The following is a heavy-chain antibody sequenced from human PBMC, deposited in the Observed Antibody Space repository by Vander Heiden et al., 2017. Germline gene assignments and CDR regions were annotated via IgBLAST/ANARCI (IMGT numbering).Heavy chain of an antibody. CDR2: ITWDGSST. D-gene: IGHD4-17*01. Sequence: VQLVEPGGVVVQPGGSLRLSCAASGFLFGDYIMHWVRQAPGKGLEWVSLITWDGSSTYHADSVKGRFTISRDNGKKSLYLQMNSLRTEDTALYYCAKDLTTMTPYDAFDFWGQGTMVTVSS. J-gene: IGHJ3*01. CDR1: GFLFGDYI. V-gene: IGHV3-43*01. CDR3: AKDLTTMTPYDAFDF.